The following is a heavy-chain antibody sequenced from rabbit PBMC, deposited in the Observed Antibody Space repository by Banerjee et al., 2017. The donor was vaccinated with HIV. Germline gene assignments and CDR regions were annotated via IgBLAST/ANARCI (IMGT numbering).Heavy chain of an antibody. D-gene: IGHD6-1*01. CDR2: ISTGDGST. J-gene: IGHJ4*01. CDR3: ARDTYNYVSYAYVYFNL. V-gene: IGHV1S47*01. Sequence: QEQLVESGGGLVQPGGSLKLSCKASGFDFSTYGMNWVRQAPGKGLEWIGCISTGDGSTYYASWVNGRFTISSHNAQNTLYLQLNSLTAADTATYFCARDTYNYVSYAYVYFNLWGQGTLVTVS. CDR1: GFDFSTYG.